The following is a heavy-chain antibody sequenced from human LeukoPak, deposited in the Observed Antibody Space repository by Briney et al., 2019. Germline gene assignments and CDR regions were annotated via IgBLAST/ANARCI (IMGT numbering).Heavy chain of an antibody. CDR1: GFTFTSCW. V-gene: IGHV3-74*01. CDR3: ERILDEYYYFGLDV. CDR2: IDDDGSSR. J-gene: IGHJ6*02. D-gene: IGHD3/OR15-3a*01. Sequence: GGSLRLSCAASGFTFTSCWIHWGRQVPGQGMDLDSGIDDDGSSRSSADSVQGRFPISRDNGKKTVFLPMNSLSAADTAVSYYERILDEYYYFGLDVWGQGTTVIVSS.